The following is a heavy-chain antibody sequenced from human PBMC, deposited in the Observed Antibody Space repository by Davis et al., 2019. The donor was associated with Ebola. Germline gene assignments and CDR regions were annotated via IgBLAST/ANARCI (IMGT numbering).Heavy chain of an antibody. Sequence: GESLKISCAASGFTFSSYWMHWVRQAPGKGLVWVSRINSDGSSTSYADSVKGRFTISRDNAKNTLYLQMNSLRAEDTAVYYCARNWGSGYFDYWGQGTLVTVSS. CDR2: INSDGSST. CDR3: ARNWGSGYFDY. CDR1: GFTFSSYW. V-gene: IGHV3-74*01. J-gene: IGHJ4*02. D-gene: IGHD7-27*01.